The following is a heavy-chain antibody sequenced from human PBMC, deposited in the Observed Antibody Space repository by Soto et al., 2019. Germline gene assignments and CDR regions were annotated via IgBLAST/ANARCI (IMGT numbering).Heavy chain of an antibody. CDR3: ARTHASGWDAYDI. D-gene: IGHD6-19*01. V-gene: IGHV4-31*03. CDR2: IYFSGST. CDR1: GGSISGGYY. Sequence: QVQLQESGPGLVKPSQTLSLTCTVSGGSISGGYYWTWIRQHPGKGLEWIGYIYFSGSTYYNPSLKSRFSISLDTSRNQFSLKLNSVTAADTAVYYCARTHASGWDAYDIWGLGTLVAVSS. J-gene: IGHJ3*02.